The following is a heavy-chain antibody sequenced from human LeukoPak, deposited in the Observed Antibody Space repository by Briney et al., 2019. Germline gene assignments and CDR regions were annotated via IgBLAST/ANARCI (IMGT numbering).Heavy chain of an antibody. CDR3: ARAPPDDSSGTDAFDI. Sequence: ASVKVSCKASGYTFTSYYMHWVRQAPGQGLEWMGIINPSGGSTSYAQKFQGRVTMTRDTSTSTVYMELRSLRSEDTAVYYCARAPPDDSSGTDAFDIWGQGTMVTVSS. CDR2: INPSGGST. J-gene: IGHJ3*02. D-gene: IGHD3-22*01. V-gene: IGHV1-46*01. CDR1: GYTFTSYY.